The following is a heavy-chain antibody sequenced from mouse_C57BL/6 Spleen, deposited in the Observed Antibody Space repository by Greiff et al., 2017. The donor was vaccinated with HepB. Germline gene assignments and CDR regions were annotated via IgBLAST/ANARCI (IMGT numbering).Heavy chain of an antibody. CDR3: ARWSYDYDNWYAMDY. J-gene: IGHJ4*01. Sequence: QVQLQQSGAELVRPGTSVKVSCKASGYAFTNYLIEWVKQRPGQGLEWIGVINPGSGGTNYNEKFKGKATLTADKSSSTAYMQLSSLTSEDSAVYFCARWSYDYDNWYAMDYWGQGTSVTVSS. V-gene: IGHV1-54*01. D-gene: IGHD2-4*01. CDR1: GYAFTNYL. CDR2: INPGSGGT.